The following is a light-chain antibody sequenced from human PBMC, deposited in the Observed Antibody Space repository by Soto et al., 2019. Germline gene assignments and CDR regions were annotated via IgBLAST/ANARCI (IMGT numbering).Light chain of an antibody. CDR2: EVS. J-gene: IGLJ2*01. Sequence: QPVLTQPASVSGSPGQSITISCTGTSSDVGAYNYVSWYQQHPGKAPKLIIYEVSNRPSGVSNRFSGSKSGNTASLTISGLQAEDEADYYCSSYTSIVTLVFGGGTKVTVL. CDR1: SSDVGAYNY. V-gene: IGLV2-14*01. CDR3: SSYTSIVTLV.